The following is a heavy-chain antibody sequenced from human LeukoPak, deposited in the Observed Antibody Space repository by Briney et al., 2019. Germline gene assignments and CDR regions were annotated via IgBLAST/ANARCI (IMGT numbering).Heavy chain of an antibody. J-gene: IGHJ5*02. Sequence: SETLSLTCAVYGGSFSGYYWSWIRQPPGKGLEWIGEINHSGSTNYNPSLKSRVTISVDTSKNQFSLKLSSVTAADTAVYYCARERGFPYFTLFDPWGQGTLVTVSS. CDR1: GGSFSGYY. CDR3: ARERGFPYFTLFDP. V-gene: IGHV4-34*01. CDR2: INHSGST. D-gene: IGHD2/OR15-2a*01.